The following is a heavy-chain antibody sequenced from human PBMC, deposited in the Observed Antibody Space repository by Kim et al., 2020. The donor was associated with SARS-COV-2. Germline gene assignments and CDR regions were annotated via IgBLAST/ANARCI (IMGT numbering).Heavy chain of an antibody. V-gene: IGHV3-30*02. D-gene: IGHD3-9*01. CDR3: AKDSKLRYFDWLSFDY. J-gene: IGHJ4*02. Sequence: SVKGRFTISRDNSKNTLYLQMNSLRAEDTAVYYCAKDSKLRYFDWLSFDYWGQGTLVTVSS.